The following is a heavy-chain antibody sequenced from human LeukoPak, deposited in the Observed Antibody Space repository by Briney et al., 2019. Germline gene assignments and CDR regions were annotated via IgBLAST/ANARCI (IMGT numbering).Heavy chain of an antibody. CDR1: GGTFSSYA. CDR2: IIPIFGTA. V-gene: IGHV1-69*06. D-gene: IGHD1-26*01. Sequence: ASVKVSCKASGGTFSSYAISWVRQAPGQGLEWMGRIIPIFGTANYAQKFQGRVTITADKSTSTAYMELSSLRSEDTAVYYCARGMSKDGQGSYRNTLSYWGQGTLVTVSS. CDR3: ARGMSKDGQGSYRNTLSY. J-gene: IGHJ4*02.